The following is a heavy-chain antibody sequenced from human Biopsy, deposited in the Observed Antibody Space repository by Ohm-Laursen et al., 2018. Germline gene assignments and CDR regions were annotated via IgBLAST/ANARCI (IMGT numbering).Heavy chain of an antibody. CDR1: GGSFTGHY. CDR2: ISHTGYT. V-gene: IGHV4-59*11. CDR3: ARGSNEYGGLYFPH. Sequence: SETLSLTCPASGGSFTGHYWTWIRQPPGKGLEWIGHISHTGYTSYKSSLKSRVTISLDTSRKHFSLRLTSLAAADTAVYYCARGSNEYGGLYFPHWGQGTLVTVSS. D-gene: IGHD4-23*01. J-gene: IGHJ1*01.